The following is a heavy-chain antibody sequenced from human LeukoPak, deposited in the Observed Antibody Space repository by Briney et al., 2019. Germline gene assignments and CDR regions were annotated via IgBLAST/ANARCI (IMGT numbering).Heavy chain of an antibody. J-gene: IGHJ4*02. D-gene: IGHD3-22*01. CDR2: INSDGSST. Sequence: GGSLRLSCAASGXTFSSFWMHWVRQAPGKGLVWVSLINSDGSSTNYADSVKGRFTISRDNAKNTLYLQMNSLRAEDTAVYYCARPDYYDSGGYYYWGQGTLVTVSS. CDR1: GXTFSSFW. V-gene: IGHV3-74*01. CDR3: ARPDYYDSGGYYY.